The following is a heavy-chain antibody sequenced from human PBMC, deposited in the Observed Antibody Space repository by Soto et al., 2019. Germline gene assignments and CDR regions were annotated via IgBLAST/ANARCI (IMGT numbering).Heavy chain of an antibody. Sequence: NPSETLSLTCAVSGGSINSYYWSWIRQPPGKGLEWIGYIYYSGSTNSNPSLKSRVTISVDTSRNQFSLRLSSVTAADTAVYYCAREAAVGGMPFDYWGQGTLVTVSS. V-gene: IGHV4-59*01. D-gene: IGHD6-19*01. CDR3: AREAAVGGMPFDY. CDR2: IYYSGST. CDR1: GGSINSYY. J-gene: IGHJ4*02.